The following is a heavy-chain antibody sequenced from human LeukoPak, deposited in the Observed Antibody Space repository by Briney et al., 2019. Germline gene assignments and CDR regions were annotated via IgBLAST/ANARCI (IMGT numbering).Heavy chain of an antibody. J-gene: IGHJ4*02. D-gene: IGHD6-13*01. CDR2: ISGGGGST. Sequence: PGGSLRLSCAASGFTFSSYAMSWVRQAPGKGLEWVSAISGGGGSTYYADFVKGRFTISRDNSKNTLYLQMNSLRAEDTAVYYCAKGRYSSSWLFDYWGQGTLVTVSS. CDR1: GFTFSSYA. V-gene: IGHV3-23*01. CDR3: AKGRYSSSWLFDY.